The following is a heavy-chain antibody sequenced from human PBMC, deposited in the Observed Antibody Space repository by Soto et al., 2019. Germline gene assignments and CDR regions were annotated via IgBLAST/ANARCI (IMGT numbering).Heavy chain of an antibody. V-gene: IGHV4-61*08. D-gene: IGHD6-13*01. CDR3: ARDFPGIGFDY. Sequence: SETLSLTCTVSGGSISSGGYYWSWIRQHPGKGLEWIGYMYYSGSTNYNPSLKSRVTISVDTSKNQFSLKLSSVTAADTAVYYCARDFPGIGFDYWGRGTLVTVSS. J-gene: IGHJ4*02. CDR1: GGSISSGGYY. CDR2: MYYSGST.